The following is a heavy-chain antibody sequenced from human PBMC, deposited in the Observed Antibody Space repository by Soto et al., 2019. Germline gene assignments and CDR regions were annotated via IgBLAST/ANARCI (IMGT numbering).Heavy chain of an antibody. V-gene: IGHV1-18*04. D-gene: IGHD6-19*01. J-gene: IGHJ3*02. CDR3: ARDRWGQCLVNDAFDI. CDR2: ISAYNGNT. CDR1: GYTFTSYG. Sequence: ASVKVSCKASGYTFTSYGISWVRQPPGQGLEWMGWISAYNGNTNYAQKLQCRVTMTTDTSTSTAYMELRRLRSDDTASYYCARDRWGQCLVNDAFDIWGQGTMVTVSS.